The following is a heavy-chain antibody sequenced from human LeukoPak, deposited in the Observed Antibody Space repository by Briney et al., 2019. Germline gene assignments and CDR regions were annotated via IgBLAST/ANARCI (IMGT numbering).Heavy chain of an antibody. Sequence: GGSLRLSCAASGFTFSIYVMNWVRQAPGKGLEWVSVISGSGGSTYYADSVKGRFTISRDNSKNTLYLQMNSLRAEDTAVYYCAKDLLGYYDSSGYSPFGYWGQGTLVTVSS. J-gene: IGHJ4*02. D-gene: IGHD3-22*01. CDR2: ISGSGGST. CDR3: AKDLLGYYDSSGYSPFGY. CDR1: GFTFSIYV. V-gene: IGHV3-23*01.